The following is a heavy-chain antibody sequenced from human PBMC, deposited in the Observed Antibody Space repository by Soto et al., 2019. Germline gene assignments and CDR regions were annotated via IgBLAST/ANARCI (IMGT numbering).Heavy chain of an antibody. J-gene: IGHJ4*02. CDR1: GYSFTSYW. Sequence: GESLKISCKGSGYSFTSYWIGWVRQMPGKGLEWMGIIYPGVSDTRYSPSFQGQVTISADKSISTAYLQWSSLKASDTAMYYCARRGYYYDSSGYYLDYWGQGTLVTVSS. CDR2: IYPGVSDT. D-gene: IGHD3-22*01. V-gene: IGHV5-51*01. CDR3: ARRGYYYDSSGYYLDY.